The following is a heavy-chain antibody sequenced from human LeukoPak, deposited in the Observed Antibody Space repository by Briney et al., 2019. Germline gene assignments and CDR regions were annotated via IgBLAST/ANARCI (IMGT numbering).Heavy chain of an antibody. V-gene: IGHV3-15*01. D-gene: IGHD2/OR15-2a*01. CDR1: GFTFSDAW. CDR2: IKSEIDGGTT. CDR3: VRLGPYFRLES. J-gene: IGHJ4*02. Sequence: GGSLRLSCAASGFTFSDAWMIWVREAPGKGLEWVGRIKSEIDGGTTDYAAPVKGRFTVSRDDSKDRLYLQMNSLTTEDTAVYYCVRLGPYFRLESWGQGTLVTVSS.